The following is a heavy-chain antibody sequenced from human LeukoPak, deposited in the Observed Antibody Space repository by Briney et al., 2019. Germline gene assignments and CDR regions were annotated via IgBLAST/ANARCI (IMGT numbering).Heavy chain of an antibody. CDR3: ARIQGRLVVPAAKRRKDYYYGMDV. CDR1: GGSFSGYY. Sequence: SETLSLTCAVYGGSFSGYYWSWIRQPPGKGLEWIGEINHSGSTNYNPSLKSRVTISVDTSKNQFSLKLSSVTAADTAVYYCARIQGRLVVPAAKRRKDYYYGMDVWGQGTTVTVSS. V-gene: IGHV4-34*01. J-gene: IGHJ6*02. CDR2: INHSGST. D-gene: IGHD2-2*01.